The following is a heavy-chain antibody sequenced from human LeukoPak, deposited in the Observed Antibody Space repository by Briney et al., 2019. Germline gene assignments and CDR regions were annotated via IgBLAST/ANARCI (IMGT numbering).Heavy chain of an antibody. CDR2: ISGSGGST. CDR1: GFTFSSYA. V-gene: IGHV3-23*01. D-gene: IGHD3-10*01. J-gene: IGHJ4*02. CDR3: AKTSAGIRGGYFDY. Sequence: GGSLRLSCAASGFTFSSYAMSWVRQAPGKGLEWVSAISGSGGSTYYADSVKGRFTISRDNSKNTLLLQMSSLRAEDTAVYYCAKTSAGIRGGYFDYWGQGTLVTVSS.